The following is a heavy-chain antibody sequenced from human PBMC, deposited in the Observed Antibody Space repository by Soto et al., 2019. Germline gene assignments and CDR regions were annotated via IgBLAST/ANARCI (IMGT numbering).Heavy chain of an antibody. CDR3: ARDIYYDSSGYPI. CDR1: GGSISSGGYY. Sequence: QVQLQESGPGLVKPSQTLSLTCTVSGGSISSGGYYWSWIRQHPGKGLEWIGYIYYSGSTYYNPSLSSRVTISVDTSKNKFSLKLSSVTAADTAVYYCARDIYYDSSGYPIWGQGTMVTVSS. V-gene: IGHV4-31*03. CDR2: IYYSGST. J-gene: IGHJ3*02. D-gene: IGHD3-22*01.